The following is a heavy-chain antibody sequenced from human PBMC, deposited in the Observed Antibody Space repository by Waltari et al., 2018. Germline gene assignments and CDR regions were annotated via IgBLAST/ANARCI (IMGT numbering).Heavy chain of an antibody. CDR2: FSYNGNT. Sequence: QLQMQESGPGLVRPSETLSLTCAVSGGSITTITYFWGWSRQPPGKGLEWIASFSYNGNTYYNPSLKSRVTISGDTSKNQFSLVLTSVTAADTAVYYCARGLGAIYWGHGTLVTVSS. J-gene: IGHJ4*01. CDR3: ARGLGAIY. D-gene: IGHD2-21*01. V-gene: IGHV4-39*07. CDR1: GGSITTITYF.